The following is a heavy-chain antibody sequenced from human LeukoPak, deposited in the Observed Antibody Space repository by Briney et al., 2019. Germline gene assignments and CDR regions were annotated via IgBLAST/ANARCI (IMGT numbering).Heavy chain of an antibody. CDR3: ARDGRKWLAPFDY. D-gene: IGHD6-19*01. J-gene: IGHJ4*02. CDR2: ISRSGSTI. V-gene: IGHV3-48*03. CDR1: GFTFSSYE. Sequence: GGSLRLSCAASGFTFSSYEMNWVRQAPGKGLEWVSYISRSGSTIYYADSVKGRFTISRDNAKNSLYLQMNSLRAEDTAVYYCARDGRKWLAPFDYWGQGTLVTVSS.